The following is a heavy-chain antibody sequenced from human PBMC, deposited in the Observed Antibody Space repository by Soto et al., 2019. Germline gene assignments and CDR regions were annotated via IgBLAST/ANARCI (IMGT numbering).Heavy chain of an antibody. D-gene: IGHD1-26*01. Sequence: QVQLQESSPGLVKPSQTLSLTCIVSGDSISRGGYFWTWIRQHPGKGLEGIGYIYDSRSSFYNTSLKSRITLAIDMTKNLASMNVRSVTAADTSVFDCERGILGPNRCMDGWGIATAVAVSS. J-gene: IGHJ6*03. CDR3: ERGILGPNRCMDG. CDR2: IYDSRSS. CDR1: GDSISRGGYF. V-gene: IGHV4-31*03.